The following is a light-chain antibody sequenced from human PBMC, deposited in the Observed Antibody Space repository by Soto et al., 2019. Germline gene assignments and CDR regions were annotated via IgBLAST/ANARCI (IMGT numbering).Light chain of an antibody. V-gene: IGKV3-20*01. CDR2: GAS. Sequence: EIVLNQSPCALSLSPGERATLSCRASQSVSSSYLAWYQQKPGQAPRLLIYGASSRTAGIPDRFSGSGSGTDFTLTISRLEPEDFAVYYCQQYGSSPPITFGQGTRLENK. CDR1: QSVSSSY. J-gene: IGKJ5*01. CDR3: QQYGSSPPIT.